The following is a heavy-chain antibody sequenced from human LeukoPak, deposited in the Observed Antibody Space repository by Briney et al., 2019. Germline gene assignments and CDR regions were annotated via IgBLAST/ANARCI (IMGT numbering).Heavy chain of an antibody. V-gene: IGHV3-33*03. CDR1: GFTFSSYA. J-gene: IGHJ6*02. CDR3: AKHVVVTAVTPYYYYGMDV. CDR2: IWYGGNNK. D-gene: IGHD2-21*02. Sequence: GGSLRLSCAASGFTFSSYAMSWVRQAPGKGLEWVAVIWYGGNNKYYVDSVKGRFTISRDNSKNNVDLQMHSLRIEDTAVYYCAKHVVVTAVTPYYYYGMDVWGQGTTVTVSS.